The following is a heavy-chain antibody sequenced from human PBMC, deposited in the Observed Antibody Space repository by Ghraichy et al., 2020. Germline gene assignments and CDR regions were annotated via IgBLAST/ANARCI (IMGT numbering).Heavy chain of an antibody. CDR3: ARYSSSPGAHYFDS. CDR1: GYSFSSGYW. V-gene: IGHV4-28*01. CDR2: IFYSGDT. Sequence: SETLSPTCGVSGYSFSSGYWWGWIRQPPGKGLEWVGYIFYSGDTYYNPSLKSRITMSVDTSKNQFSLSLNSVTAVDTVVYYCARYSSSPGAHYFDSWGQGILVTVSS. J-gene: IGHJ4*02. D-gene: IGHD6-13*01.